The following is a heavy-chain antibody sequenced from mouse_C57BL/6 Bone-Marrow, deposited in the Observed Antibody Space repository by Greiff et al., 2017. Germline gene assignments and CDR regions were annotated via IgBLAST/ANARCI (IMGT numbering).Heavy chain of an antibody. CDR3: ARVRVQFYYDDDGDY. CDR2: IDPSDSYT. J-gene: IGHJ2*01. Sequence: QVQLQQPGAELVKPGASVKLSCKASGYTFTSYWMQWVKQRPGQGLEWIGEIDPSDSYTNYNQKFKGKATLTVDTSSSTAYMQLSSLTSEDSAVYYCARVRVQFYYDDDGDYWGQGTTLTVSS. V-gene: IGHV1-50*01. CDR1: GYTFTSYW. D-gene: IGHD2-4*01.